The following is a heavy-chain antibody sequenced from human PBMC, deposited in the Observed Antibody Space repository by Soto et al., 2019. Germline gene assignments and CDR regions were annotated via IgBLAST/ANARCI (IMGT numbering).Heavy chain of an antibody. CDR2: ISYDGSNK. CDR1: GFTFSSYG. J-gene: IGHJ6*02. D-gene: IGHD3-3*01. CDR3: ARDQGTYYDFWSASLRGYYYGMDV. Sequence: QVQLVESGGGVVQPGRSLRLSCAASGFTFSSYGMHWVRQAPGKGLEWVAVISYDGSNKDYADSVKGRFTISRDNSKNTRYLQMNSLRAEDTAVYYCARDQGTYYDFWSASLRGYYYGMDVWGQGTTVTVSS. V-gene: IGHV3-30*03.